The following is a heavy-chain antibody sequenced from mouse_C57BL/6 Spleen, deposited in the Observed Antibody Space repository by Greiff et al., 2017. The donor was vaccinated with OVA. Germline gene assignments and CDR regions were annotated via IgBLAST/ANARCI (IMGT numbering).Heavy chain of an antibody. D-gene: IGHD3-3*01. CDR3: TREGPLYYFDY. CDR1: GFTFSSYA. Sequence: EVQLQESGEGLVKPGGSLKLSCAASGFTFSSYAMSWVRQTPEKRLEWVAYISSGGDYIYYADTVKGRFTISRDNARNTLYLQMSSLKSEDTAMYYCTREGPLYYFDYWGQGTTLTVSS. CDR2: ISSGGDYI. V-gene: IGHV5-9-1*02. J-gene: IGHJ2*01.